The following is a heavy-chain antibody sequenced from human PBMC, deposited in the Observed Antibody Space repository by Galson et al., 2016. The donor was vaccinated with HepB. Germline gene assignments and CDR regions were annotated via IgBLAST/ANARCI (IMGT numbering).Heavy chain of an antibody. CDR2: MYHTEDT. D-gene: IGHD6-19*01. CDR3: ATGIVVAGKMYYYYMDV. CDR1: GASISDAEYY. J-gene: IGHJ6*03. Sequence: ETLSLTCTVSGASISDAEYYWGWIRQPPGRGLEWIGSMYHTEDTYYNPSLKSRVTISVDTSKNQFSLRLNSVTAADTGVYYCATGIVVAGKMYYYYMDVWGKGTTVTVSS. V-gene: IGHV4-39*01.